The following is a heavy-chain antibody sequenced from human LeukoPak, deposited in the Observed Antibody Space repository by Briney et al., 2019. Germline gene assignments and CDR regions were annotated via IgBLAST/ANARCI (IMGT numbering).Heavy chain of an antibody. CDR2: ISGSGGNT. J-gene: IGHJ5*02. CDR3: AKGRGAGWFDP. Sequence: PGGSLRLSCAASGFTFSSYAMSWVRQAPGKGLEWVSTISGSGGNTYYADSVKGRFTISRDNSKNTLYLQMNSLRAEDTAVYCAKGRGAGWFDPWGQGTLVTVSS. CDR1: GFTFSSYA. D-gene: IGHD5-12*01. V-gene: IGHV3-23*01.